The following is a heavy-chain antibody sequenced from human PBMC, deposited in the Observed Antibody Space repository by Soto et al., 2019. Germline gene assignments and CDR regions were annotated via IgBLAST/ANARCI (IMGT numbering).Heavy chain of an antibody. Sequence: SETLSLTCAVSGGSISSGGYSWSWLRQPPGKGLEWIGYIYYTGTTTYNPSIKSRVTISVDSSKNQFSLNLTSVSAADTAVYYCARLGGFYQSLDSWGQGTLVTVSS. V-gene: IGHV4-30-4*07. D-gene: IGHD3-22*01. CDR1: GGSISSGGYS. CDR2: IYYTGTT. CDR3: ARLGGFYQSLDS. J-gene: IGHJ5*01.